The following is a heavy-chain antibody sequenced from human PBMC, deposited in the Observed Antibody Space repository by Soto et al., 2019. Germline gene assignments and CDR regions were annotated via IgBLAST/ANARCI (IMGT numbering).Heavy chain of an antibody. CDR3: ARDPMRYYDILTGYPNNWFDP. D-gene: IGHD3-9*01. J-gene: IGHJ5*02. CDR1: GFTFSSYW. V-gene: IGHV3-74*01. CDR2: INSDGSST. Sequence: GGSLRLSCAASGFTFSSYWMHWVRQAPRKGLVWVSRINSDGSSTSYADSVKGRFTISRDNAKNTLYLQMNSLRAEDTAVYYCARDPMRYYDILTGYPNNWFDPWGQGTLVTVSS.